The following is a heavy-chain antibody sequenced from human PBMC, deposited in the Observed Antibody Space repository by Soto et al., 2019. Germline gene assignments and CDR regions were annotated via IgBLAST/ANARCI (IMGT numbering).Heavy chain of an antibody. V-gene: IGHV4-30-4*01. CDR2: VYYSGST. CDR1: GGSISSGDYY. CDR3: ARGEGASTDY. Sequence: SETLSLTCTVSGGSISSGDYYWSWIRQPPGKGLEWIGYVYYSGSTYYNPSLKSRVTISVDTSKNQFSLKLSSVTAADTAVYYCARGEGASTDYWGQGTLVTVSS. D-gene: IGHD1-26*01. J-gene: IGHJ4*02.